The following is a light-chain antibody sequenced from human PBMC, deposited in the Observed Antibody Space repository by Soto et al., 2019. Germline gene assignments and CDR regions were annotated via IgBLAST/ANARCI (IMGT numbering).Light chain of an antibody. J-gene: IGLJ2*01. Sequence: QSALTQPASVSGSPGQSITISCTGTSSDVGGYNYVSWYQQHPDKAPKLVIYNVNNRPSGVSDRFSGSKSGNTASLIISGLQAEDEADYYCSSYTSISTVVFGGGTQLTVL. V-gene: IGLV2-14*03. CDR2: NVN. CDR3: SSYTSISTVV. CDR1: SSDVGGYNY.